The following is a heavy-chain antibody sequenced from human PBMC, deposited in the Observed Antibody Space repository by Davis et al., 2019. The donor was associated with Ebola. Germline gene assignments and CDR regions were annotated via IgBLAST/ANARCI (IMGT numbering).Heavy chain of an antibody. CDR3: ASGDDEWLFNAFDI. J-gene: IGHJ3*02. Sequence: GESLKISCAASGFTVSSNYMIWVRQAPGKGLEWVSLLYSSGSTYYADSVKGRFTISRDNSKNTLYLQMNSLRAEDTAVYYCASGDDEWLFNAFDIWGQGTMVTVSS. CDR1: GFTVSSNY. CDR2: LYSSGST. V-gene: IGHV3-53*01. D-gene: IGHD3-3*01.